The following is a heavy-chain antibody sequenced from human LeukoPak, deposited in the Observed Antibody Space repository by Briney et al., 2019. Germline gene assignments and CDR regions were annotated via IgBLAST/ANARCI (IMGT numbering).Heavy chain of an antibody. D-gene: IGHD6-13*01. CDR2: ISDNGGST. CDR3: AKPPPDSSSWLFDY. CDR1: GFTFSSYA. Sequence: GGSLRLSCAASGFTFSSYAMSSVRQAPGKGLEWVSTISDNGGSTYYADSVRGRFTISRDNSKNTLYLQMNSLRAEDTAVYYCAKPPPDSSSWLFDYWGQGALVTVSS. V-gene: IGHV3-23*01. J-gene: IGHJ4*02.